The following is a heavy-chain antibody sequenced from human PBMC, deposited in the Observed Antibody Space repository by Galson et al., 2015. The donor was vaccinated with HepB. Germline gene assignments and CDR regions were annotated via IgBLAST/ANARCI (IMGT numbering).Heavy chain of an antibody. Sequence: SVKVSCKASGYKSSDYGINWVRQAPGQGLEWMGWISGYNGNTNYAQNFQGRVTMTTDTSTSTVYMEVKNLRSDDTAVYYCARDYTMSSRKWFDPWGQGTLVTVSS. D-gene: IGHD2-2*02. J-gene: IGHJ5*02. CDR2: ISGYNGNT. V-gene: IGHV1-18*01. CDR3: ARDYTMSSRKWFDP. CDR1: GYKSSDYG.